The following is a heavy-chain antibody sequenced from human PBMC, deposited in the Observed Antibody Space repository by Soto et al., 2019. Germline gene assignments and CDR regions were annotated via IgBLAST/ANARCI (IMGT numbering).Heavy chain of an antibody. J-gene: IGHJ5*02. CDR3: ARDCRGAEGFDP. CDR1: GYTLSTYG. V-gene: IGHV1-18*01. CDR2: IGSHNGDT. Sequence: QVQLVQSGPEVKKPGASVKVSCKASGYTLSTYGFSWVRQAPGQGLEWVGWIGSHNGDTPYAQKFQGRVTMTTDTTTTTSYMELRSLTFDDTAVYFCARDCRGAEGFDPWGQGTLVIVSS. D-gene: IGHD2-15*01.